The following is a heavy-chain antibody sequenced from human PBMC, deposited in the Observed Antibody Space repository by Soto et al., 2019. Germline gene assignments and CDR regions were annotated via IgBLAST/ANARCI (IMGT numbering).Heavy chain of an antibody. J-gene: IGHJ4*02. D-gene: IGHD4-17*01. V-gene: IGHV1-8*01. CDR2: MNPNSGNT. Sequence: QVQLVQSGAEVKKPGASVKVSCKASGYTFTSYDINWVRQATGQGLEWMGWMNPNSGNTGYAQKFQGRVTMTRNTSIRTDNMELSCLRSEETAVYYCAVSRYGDNVDYWGQGALVTVSS. CDR3: AVSRYGDNVDY. CDR1: GYTFTSYD.